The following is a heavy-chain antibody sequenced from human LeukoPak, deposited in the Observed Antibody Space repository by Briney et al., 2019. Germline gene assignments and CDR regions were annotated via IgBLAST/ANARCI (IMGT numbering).Heavy chain of an antibody. CDR3: ARGGTNYYDSSGYYYDTNAFDI. J-gene: IGHJ3*02. V-gene: IGHV1-18*01. Sequence: ASVKVSCKASGYTFTSYGISWVRQAPGQGLEWMGWISAHNGNTNYAQKLQGRVTMTTDTSTSTAYMELRSLRSDDTAVYYCARGGTNYYDSSGYYYDTNAFDIWGQGTMVTVSS. CDR2: ISAHNGNT. CDR1: GYTFTSYG. D-gene: IGHD3-22*01.